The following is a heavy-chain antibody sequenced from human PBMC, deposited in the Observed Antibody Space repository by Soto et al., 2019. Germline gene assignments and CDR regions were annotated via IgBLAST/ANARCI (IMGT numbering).Heavy chain of an antibody. D-gene: IGHD3-10*01. V-gene: IGHV1-69*10. CDR2: IIPILGIA. CDR1: GGTFSSYA. J-gene: IGHJ4*02. Sequence: ASVKVSCKASGGTFSSYAISWVRQAPGQGLEWMGGIIPILGIANYAQKFQGRVTITADKSTSTAYMELSSLRSEDTAVYYCASPYYYGSGSYYNPFDYWGQGTLVTVSS. CDR3: ASPYYYGSGSYYNPFDY.